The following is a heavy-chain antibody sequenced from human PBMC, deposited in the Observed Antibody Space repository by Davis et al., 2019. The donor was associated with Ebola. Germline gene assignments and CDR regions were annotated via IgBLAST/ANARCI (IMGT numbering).Heavy chain of an antibody. Sequence: GESLKISCAASGFSFSRFWFHWVRQAPGKGLEWVSAISGSGGGTHYADSVKGRFTISRDNSKNTLYLQMNSLRVEDTAVYYCAKGARWGQGTLVTVSS. J-gene: IGHJ4*02. V-gene: IGHV3-23*01. CDR2: ISGSGGGT. CDR3: AKGAR. CDR1: GFSFSRFW. D-gene: IGHD5-12*01.